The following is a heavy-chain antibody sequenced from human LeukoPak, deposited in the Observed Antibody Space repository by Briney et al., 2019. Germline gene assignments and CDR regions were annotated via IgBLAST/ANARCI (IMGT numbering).Heavy chain of an antibody. CDR3: ASLGYCSSTSCSGVRYYYYMDV. J-gene: IGHJ6*03. V-gene: IGHV1-2*02. Sequence: RXXPGQGLEWMGWINPNSGGTNYAQKFQGRVTMTRDTSISTAYMELSRLRSDDTAVYYCASLGYCSSTSCSGVRYYYYMDVXXKGXT. D-gene: IGHD2-2*01. CDR2: INPNSGGT.